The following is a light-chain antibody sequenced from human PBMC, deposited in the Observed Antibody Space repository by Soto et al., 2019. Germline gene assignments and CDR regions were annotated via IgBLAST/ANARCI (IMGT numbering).Light chain of an antibody. J-gene: IGKJ1*01. V-gene: IGKV3-20*01. Sequence: ENVLTQSPGTLSLSPGERATLSCRASQSVRSNYVAWYQQKPGQAPRLLISGASSRATGIPDRFSGSGSGTDFTLTISGLQPEDFAVYYCQQYGTSPGKFGQGTKVDSK. CDR3: QQYGTSPGK. CDR1: QSVRSNY. CDR2: GAS.